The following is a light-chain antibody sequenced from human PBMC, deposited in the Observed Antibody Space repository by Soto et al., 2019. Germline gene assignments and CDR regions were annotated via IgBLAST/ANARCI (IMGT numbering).Light chain of an antibody. CDR1: KSVSSY. Sequence: EIVLTQSPATLSLSPGGRATLSCRASKSVSSYLAWYQQKPGQAPRLLIYDASNRATGIPARFSGSGSGTDFTLTISILKTDDFPVYCCQQRSNWPPVFTFGPGTKVDIK. CDR2: DAS. V-gene: IGKV3-11*01. J-gene: IGKJ3*01. CDR3: QQRSNWPPVFT.